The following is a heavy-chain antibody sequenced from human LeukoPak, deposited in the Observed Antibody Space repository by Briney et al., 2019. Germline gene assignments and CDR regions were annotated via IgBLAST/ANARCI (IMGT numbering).Heavy chain of an antibody. CDR1: GYTFTGYY. Sequence: ASVKVSCKASGYTFTGYYMHWVRQAPGQGLAWMGWINPNSGGTNYAQKFQGRVTMTRDTSISTAYMELSRLRSDDTAVYYCARSSNWNYVEFDPWGQGTLVTVSS. D-gene: IGHD1-7*01. CDR3: ARSSNWNYVEFDP. V-gene: IGHV1-2*02. J-gene: IGHJ5*02. CDR2: INPNSGGT.